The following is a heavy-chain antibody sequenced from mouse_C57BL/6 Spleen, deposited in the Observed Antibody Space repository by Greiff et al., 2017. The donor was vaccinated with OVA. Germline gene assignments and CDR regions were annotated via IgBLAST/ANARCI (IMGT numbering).Heavy chain of an antibody. CDR3: TRPYDYDGAWFAY. D-gene: IGHD2-4*01. CDR1: GFTFSDAW. CDR2: IRNKANNHAT. V-gene: IGHV6-6*01. Sequence: EVMLVESGGGLVQPGGSMKLSCAASGFTFSDAWMDWVRQSPEKGLEWVAEIRNKANNHATYYAESVKGRFTISRDDSKSSVYLQMNSLRAEDTGIYYCTRPYDYDGAWFAYWGQGTLVTVSA. J-gene: IGHJ3*01.